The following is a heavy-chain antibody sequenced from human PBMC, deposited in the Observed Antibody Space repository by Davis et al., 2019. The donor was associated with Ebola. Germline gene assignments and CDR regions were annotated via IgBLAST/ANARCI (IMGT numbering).Heavy chain of an antibody. J-gene: IGHJ4*02. CDR3: ARGVVSGSGFDEFDS. D-gene: IGHD5-12*01. Sequence: SVKVSCKASGGNFISDGMSWVRQAPGEGLEWLGGIVPLLGPPHYAQKFQDRVTITADRSTNTVYMEISSLRSEATAMDNRARGVVSGSGFDEFDSWGQGTLVTVSS. CDR1: GGNFISDG. V-gene: IGHV1-69*10. CDR2: IVPLLGPP.